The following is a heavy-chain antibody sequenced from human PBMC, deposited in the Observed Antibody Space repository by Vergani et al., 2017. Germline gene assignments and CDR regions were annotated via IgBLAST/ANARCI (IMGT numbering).Heavy chain of an antibody. V-gene: IGHV3-30*18. CDR2: ISYDGSNK. CDR1: GFTFSSYG. CDR3: AKDGNGDYLIWFDY. J-gene: IGHJ4*02. D-gene: IGHD4-17*01. Sequence: QVQLVESGGGVVQPGRSLRLSCAASGFTFSSYGMHWVRQAPGKGLEWVAVISYDGSNKYYADSVKGRFTISRDNSKNTLYLQMNSLRAEDTAVYYCAKDGNGDYLIWFDYWGQGTLVTVSS.